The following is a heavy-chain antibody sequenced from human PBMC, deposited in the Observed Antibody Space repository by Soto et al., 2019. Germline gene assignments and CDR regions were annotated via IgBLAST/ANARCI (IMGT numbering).Heavy chain of an antibody. CDR1: GFTFSTYW. CDR2: IKQDGSEK. D-gene: IGHD2-8*01. Sequence: GGSLRLSCAASGFTFSTYWMNWVQHAPGKGLEWVANIKQDGSEKYYVDSVKGRFTISRDNAKNSLYLQMNSLRAEDTAVYYCARAAGYCSNGVCSMYYFDYWGQGTLVTVSS. J-gene: IGHJ4*02. V-gene: IGHV3-7*01. CDR3: ARAAGYCSNGVCSMYYFDY.